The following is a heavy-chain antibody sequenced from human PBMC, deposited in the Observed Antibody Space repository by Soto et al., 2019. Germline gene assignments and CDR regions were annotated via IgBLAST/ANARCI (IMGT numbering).Heavy chain of an antibody. V-gene: IGHV3-30-3*01. J-gene: IGHJ4*02. Sequence: QVQLVESGGGVVQPGRSLRLSCAASGFTFSGYAMHWVRQAPGKGLEWVAVISYDGSNKYYADSGKGRFTISRDNSKNTLYLQMNSLRAEDTAVYYCARDGYDSSGYYSDFDYWGQGTLVTVSS. CDR1: GFTFSGYA. CDR3: ARDGYDSSGYYSDFDY. D-gene: IGHD3-22*01. CDR2: ISYDGSNK.